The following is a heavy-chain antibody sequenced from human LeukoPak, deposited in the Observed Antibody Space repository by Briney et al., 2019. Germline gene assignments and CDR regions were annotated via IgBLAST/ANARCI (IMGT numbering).Heavy chain of an antibody. CDR3: AREILRGYSSGWYFGWFDP. CDR1: GLSFSDSY. D-gene: IGHD6-19*01. V-gene: IGHV3-11*04. J-gene: IGHJ5*02. Sequence: GGSLRLSCVVSGLSFSDSYMTWVRQTPGMGLESLAYISGMGHDIYYADSVKGRFTISRDNAKNSLYLQMNSLRAEDTAVYYCAREILRGYSSGWYFGWFDPWGQGTLVTVSS. CDR2: ISGMGHDI.